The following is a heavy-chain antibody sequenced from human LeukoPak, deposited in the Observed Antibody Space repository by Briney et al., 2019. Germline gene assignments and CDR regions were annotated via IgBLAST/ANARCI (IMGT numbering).Heavy chain of an antibody. CDR3: ARADTWANSPEPNWFDP. CDR2: ISNSGSP. Sequence: PSETLSLTCTVSGDSITNSYWSWIRQPPGKGLEWIGYISNSGSPDYSPSLKGRVTISADTSKNQFSLTLRFVTAADTAVYYCARADTWANSPEPNWFDPWGQGTLVTVSS. CDR1: GDSITNSY. J-gene: IGHJ5*02. V-gene: IGHV4-59*01. D-gene: IGHD4/OR15-4a*01.